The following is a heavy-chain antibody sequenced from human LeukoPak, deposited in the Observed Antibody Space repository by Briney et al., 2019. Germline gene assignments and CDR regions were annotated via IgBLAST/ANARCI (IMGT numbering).Heavy chain of an antibody. D-gene: IGHD4-17*01. V-gene: IGHV3-74*01. J-gene: IGHJ4*02. Sequence: SGGSLRLSCAASGFTFSNYWMHWVRHAPGKGLVWVSRIKSDGSITSYADSVKGRFTISRDNAKNTLYLQMNSLRAEDTAMYYCARDPFYGDADLDSWGQGTLVTVSS. CDR1: GFTFSNYW. CDR2: IKSDGSIT. CDR3: ARDPFYGDADLDS.